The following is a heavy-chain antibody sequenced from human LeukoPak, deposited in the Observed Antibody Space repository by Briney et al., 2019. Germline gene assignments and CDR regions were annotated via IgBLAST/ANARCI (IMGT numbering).Heavy chain of an antibody. Sequence: SVKVSCKASGGTFSSYTISWVRQAPGQGLEWMGRIIPILGIANYAQKFQGRVTITADKSTSTAYMELSSLSSEDTAVYYCADHYYDSSGYYEYFDYWGQGTLVTVSS. CDR2: IIPILGIA. D-gene: IGHD3-22*01. J-gene: IGHJ4*02. CDR3: ADHYYDSSGYYEYFDY. CDR1: GGTFSSYT. V-gene: IGHV1-69*02.